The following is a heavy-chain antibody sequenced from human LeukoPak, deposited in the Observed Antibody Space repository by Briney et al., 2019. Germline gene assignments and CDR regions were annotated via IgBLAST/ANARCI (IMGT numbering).Heavy chain of an antibody. V-gene: IGHV4-39*01. Sequence: PSETLSLTCTVSGGSISSGGYYWGWIRQPPGKGLECIGSIFYSGSTYYNPSLKSRVTISVDTSENQFSLKLSSVTAADTAVYYCARVVPAASPDQDFDYWGQGTLVTVSS. CDR1: GGSISSGGYY. CDR3: ARVVPAASPDQDFDY. CDR2: IFYSGST. J-gene: IGHJ4*02. D-gene: IGHD2-2*01.